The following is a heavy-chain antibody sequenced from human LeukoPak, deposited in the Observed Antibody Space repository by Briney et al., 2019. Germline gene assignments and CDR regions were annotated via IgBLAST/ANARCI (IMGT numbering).Heavy chain of an antibody. V-gene: IGHV4-34*01. CDR1: GGSFSGYY. D-gene: IGHD3-10*01. CDR3: AREIAGYYYGSGSYYYYFDY. Sequence: SETLSLTCAVYGGSFSGYYWSWIRQPPGKGLEWIGEITHSGSTNYNPSLKSRVTISVDTSKNQFSLKLSSVTAADTAVYYCAREIAGYYYGSGSYYYYFDYWGQGTLVTVSS. J-gene: IGHJ4*02. CDR2: ITHSGST.